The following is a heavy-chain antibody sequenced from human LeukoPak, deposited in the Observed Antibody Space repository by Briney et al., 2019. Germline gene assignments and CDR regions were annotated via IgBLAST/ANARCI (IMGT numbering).Heavy chain of an antibody. CDR2: ISSSGSII. Sequence: GGSLRPSCAASGFTFSCYAMSWVRQAPGKGLEWLSYISSSGSIIHYADSVKGRFTVSRDNAKNSLYLHMSSLRDEDTAVYYCASPIATTGLNFDSWGQGTLVTVSS. D-gene: IGHD1-1*01. CDR1: GFTFSCYA. V-gene: IGHV3-48*02. J-gene: IGHJ4*02. CDR3: ASPIATTGLNFDS.